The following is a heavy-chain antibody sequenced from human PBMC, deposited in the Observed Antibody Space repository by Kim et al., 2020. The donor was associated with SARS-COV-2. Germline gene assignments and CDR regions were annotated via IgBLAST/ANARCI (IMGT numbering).Heavy chain of an antibody. CDR2: IYYSGST. Sequence: SETLSLTCTVSGGSISSYYWSWIRQPPGKGLEWIGYIYYSGSTNYNPSLKSRVTISVDTSKNQFSLKLSSVTAADTAVYYCARVVPTAMVKVFYYYYYGMDVWGQGTTVTVSS. J-gene: IGHJ6*02. CDR1: GGSISSYY. CDR3: ARVVPTAMVKVFYYYYYGMDV. V-gene: IGHV4-59*01. D-gene: IGHD5-18*01.